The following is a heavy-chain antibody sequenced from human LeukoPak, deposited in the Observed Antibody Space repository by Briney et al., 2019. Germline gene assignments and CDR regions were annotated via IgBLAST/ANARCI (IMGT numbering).Heavy chain of an antibody. J-gene: IGHJ4*02. Sequence: PSETLSLTCTVSGGSISSGGYYWGWIPQPPGKGLEWIGSIYYSGSTYYNPSLKSRVTISVDTSKNQFSLKLSSVTAADTAVYYCARLIAAAGPFDYWGQGTLVTVSS. V-gene: IGHV4-39*01. D-gene: IGHD6-13*01. CDR2: IYYSGST. CDR3: ARLIAAAGPFDY. CDR1: GGSISSGGYY.